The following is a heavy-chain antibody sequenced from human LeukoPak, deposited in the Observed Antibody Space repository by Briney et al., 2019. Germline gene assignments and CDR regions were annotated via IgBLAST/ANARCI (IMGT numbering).Heavy chain of an antibody. Sequence: ASVTVSCTASGYTFTSYSMHWVRLAPGQGLEWMGLINPSGGGTSYPQKFQGRVTVTRDTSTSTVYMELSSLRSEDTAVYYCARALRRGLAAAGLDYWGQGTLVTVSS. CDR3: ARALRRGLAAAGLDY. CDR2: INPSGGGT. J-gene: IGHJ4*02. V-gene: IGHV1-46*01. D-gene: IGHD6-13*01. CDR1: GYTFTSYS.